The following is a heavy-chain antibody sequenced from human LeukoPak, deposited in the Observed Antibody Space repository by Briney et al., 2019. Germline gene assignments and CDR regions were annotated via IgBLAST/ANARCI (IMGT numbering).Heavy chain of an antibody. CDR1: GFTFSSYG. CDR3: AKDAFSYNGVFDPSDI. Sequence: PGRSLRLSCAASGFTFSSYGMHWVRQAPGKGLEWVAVISYDGSNKYYADSVKGRFTISRDNSKNTLYLQMNSLRAEDTAVYYCAKDAFSYNGVFDPSDIWGQGTMVTVSS. D-gene: IGHD3-3*01. V-gene: IGHV3-30*18. J-gene: IGHJ3*02. CDR2: ISYDGSNK.